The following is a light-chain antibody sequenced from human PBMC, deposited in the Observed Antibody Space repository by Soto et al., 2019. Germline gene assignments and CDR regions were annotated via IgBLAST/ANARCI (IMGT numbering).Light chain of an antibody. CDR1: QSVSSSY. J-gene: IGKJ4*01. V-gene: IGKV3-20*01. Sequence: EIVLTQSPGTLSLSPGERATLSYRASQSVSSSYLAWYQQKPGQAPRLLIYGASNRATGIPDRFSGSGSGTDFTLTISRLEPEDFAVYYCQQYGSSPTFGGGTKVEI. CDR2: GAS. CDR3: QQYGSSPT.